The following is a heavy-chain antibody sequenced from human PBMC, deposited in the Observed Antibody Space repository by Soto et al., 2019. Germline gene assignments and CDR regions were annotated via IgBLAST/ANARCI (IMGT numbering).Heavy chain of an antibody. D-gene: IGHD1-7*01. CDR3: ARDMYNWNWNAFDI. Sequence: ASVKVSCKASGYTFTGYYMHWVRQAPGQGLEWMGWINPNSGGTNCAQKFQGWVTMTRDTSISTAYMELSRLRSDDTAVYYCARDMYNWNWNAFDIWGQGTMVTVSS. CDR2: INPNSGGT. CDR1: GYTFTGYY. V-gene: IGHV1-2*04. J-gene: IGHJ3*02.